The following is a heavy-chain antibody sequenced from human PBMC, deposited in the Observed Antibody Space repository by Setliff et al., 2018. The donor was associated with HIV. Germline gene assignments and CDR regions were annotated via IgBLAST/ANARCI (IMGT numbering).Heavy chain of an antibody. J-gene: IGHJ4*02. CDR3: ATDCAVVGGTGSLDS. CDR1: GFTFSTYW. CDR2: IKQDGSEK. V-gene: IGHV3-7*05. D-gene: IGHD1-26*01. Sequence: PGGSLSLSCAASGFTFSTYWMSWVHQAPGKGLEWVANIKQDGSEKNYMDSVKGRFTISRDNAKNSLYLQMNSLRVEDTAVYYCATDCAVVGGTGSLDSWGQGTLVTVSS.